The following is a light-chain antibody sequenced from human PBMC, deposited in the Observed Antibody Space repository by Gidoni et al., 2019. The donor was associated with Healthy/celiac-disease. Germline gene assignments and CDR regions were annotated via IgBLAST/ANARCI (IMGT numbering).Light chain of an antibody. CDR1: QSISDW. J-gene: IGKJ1*01. V-gene: IGKV1-5*03. CDR2: KAS. CDR3: QHYGSLWT. Sequence: DIQMTQSPSTLSASVGDRVTITCRASQSISDWLAWYQQKPGEAPNLLIYKASRLESGVPSRFSGSGSGTEFTLTISGLQPNDLATYYCQHYGSLWTFGQGTKVEIK.